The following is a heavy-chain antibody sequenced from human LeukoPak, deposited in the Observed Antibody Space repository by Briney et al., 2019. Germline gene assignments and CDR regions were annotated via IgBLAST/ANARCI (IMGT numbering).Heavy chain of an antibody. D-gene: IGHD2-2*01. CDR2: ISGYNGKI. CDR1: GYTFVSYG. V-gene: IGHV1-18*01. J-gene: IGHJ3*01. CDR3: ARRFCSSVSCYGDDAFDV. Sequence: ASVKVSCKASGYTFVSYGISWVRQAPGQGLEWMGWISGYNGKINYAQKFQGRVTMTTDTSTSTAYLELRSLTSEDTAVYYCARRFCSSVSCYGDDAFDVWGQGTLVTVSS.